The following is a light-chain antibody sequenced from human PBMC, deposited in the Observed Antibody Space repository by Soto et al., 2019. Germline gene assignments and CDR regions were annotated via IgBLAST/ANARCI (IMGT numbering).Light chain of an antibody. CDR1: PSISRY. CDR3: QQSYST. Sequence: DIQMTLSPSSLSASLGARVTIACRASPSISRYLNWYQQKPGKAPKLLIYAASSLQSGVPSRFSGSGSGTDFTLTISSQQPEDFASYYCQQSYSTFGQGTRLEIK. CDR2: AAS. J-gene: IGKJ5*01. V-gene: IGKV1-39*01.